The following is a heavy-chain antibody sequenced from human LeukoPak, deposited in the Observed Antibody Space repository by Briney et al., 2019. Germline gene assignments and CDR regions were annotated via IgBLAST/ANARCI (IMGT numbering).Heavy chain of an antibody. CDR1: GGSFSGYY. CDR2: INHSGST. V-gene: IGHV4-34*01. J-gene: IGHJ1*01. Sequence: SETLSLTCAVYGGSFSGYYWSWIRQPPGKGLEWIGEINHSGSTNYNPSLKSRVTISVDTSKNQFSLKLSSVTAADTAVYYCARAAMVRGVIKGWGQGTLVTVSS. CDR3: ARAAMVRGVIKG. D-gene: IGHD3-10*01.